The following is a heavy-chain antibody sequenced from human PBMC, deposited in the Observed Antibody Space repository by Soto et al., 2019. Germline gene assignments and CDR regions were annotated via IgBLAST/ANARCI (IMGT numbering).Heavy chain of an antibody. CDR2: IYYSGST. CDR1: GGSISSYY. J-gene: IGHJ4*02. Sequence: PSETLSLTCTVSGGSISSYYWSWIRQPPGKGLEWIGYIYYSGSTNYNPSLKSRVTISVDTSKNQFSLKLSSVTAADTAVYYCARVGHSSATWGQGTLVTVSS. D-gene: IGHD6-19*01. V-gene: IGHV4-59*01. CDR3: ARVGHSSAT.